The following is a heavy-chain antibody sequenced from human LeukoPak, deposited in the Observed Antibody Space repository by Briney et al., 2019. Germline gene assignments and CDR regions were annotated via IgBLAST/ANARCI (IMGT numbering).Heavy chain of an antibody. CDR3: ARGLGIGKDYFDC. D-gene: IGHD7-27*01. J-gene: IGHJ4*02. CDR1: GGSFSGYY. V-gene: IGHV4-34*01. CDR2: INHSGST. Sequence: SETLSLTCAVYGGSFSGYYWSWIRQPPGKGLEWIGEINHSGSTNYNPSLKSRVTISVDTSKNQFSLKLSSVTAADTAVYYCARGLGIGKDYFDCWGQGTLVTVSS.